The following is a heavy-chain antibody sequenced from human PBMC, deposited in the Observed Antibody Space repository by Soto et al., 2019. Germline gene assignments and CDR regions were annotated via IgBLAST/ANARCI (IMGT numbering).Heavy chain of an antibody. J-gene: IGHJ6*02. CDR1: GGSISSSNW. CDR2: IYHSGST. Sequence: QVQLQESGPGLVKPSGTLSLTCAVSGGSISSSNWWSWVRQPPGKGLEWIGEIYHSGSTNYNPSLKSRVTISVDKSKNQFSLKLSSVTAADTAVYYCARETGGLAKSTTVTNPYYYYGMDVWGQGTTVTVSS. V-gene: IGHV4-4*02. CDR3: ARETGGLAKSTTVTNPYYYYGMDV. D-gene: IGHD4-17*01.